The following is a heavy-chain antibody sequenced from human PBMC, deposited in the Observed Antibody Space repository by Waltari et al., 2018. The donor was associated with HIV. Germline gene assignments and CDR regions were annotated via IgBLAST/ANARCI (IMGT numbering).Heavy chain of an antibody. CDR3: ARHVGSFYRSSSDLGFDY. CDR2: IFYSGST. J-gene: IGHJ4*02. Sequence: QLQLKESGPGLVKPSETLPLTCTVSGGSISSYSNCWGWIRQPPGKGLEWIGSIFYSGSTDYTPSLKSRVTISVDTSKNQFSLKLSSVTAADTAVYYCARHVGSFYRSSSDLGFDYWGQGTLVTVSS. V-gene: IGHV4-39*01. CDR1: GGSISSYSNC. D-gene: IGHD6-6*01.